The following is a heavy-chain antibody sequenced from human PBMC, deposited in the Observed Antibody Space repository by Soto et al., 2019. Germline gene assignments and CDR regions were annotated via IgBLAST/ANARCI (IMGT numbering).Heavy chain of an antibody. CDR3: VRDWTYCSGGTCYYGMDV. CDR2: ISSSSTTI. D-gene: IGHD2-15*01. CDR1: GFSFSAYR. Sequence: AGGSLRLSCAASGFSFSAYRMNWVRQAPGKGLEWVSYISSSSTTIYYAGSVKGRFTISRDNAQNSLFLQMNSLRDEDTAVYYCVRDWTYCSGGTCYYGMDVWGRGTTVTVSS. J-gene: IGHJ6*02. V-gene: IGHV3-48*02.